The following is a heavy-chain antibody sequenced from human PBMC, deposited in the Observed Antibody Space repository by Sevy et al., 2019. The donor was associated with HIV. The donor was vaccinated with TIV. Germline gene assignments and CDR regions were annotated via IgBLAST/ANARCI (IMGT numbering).Heavy chain of an antibody. D-gene: IGHD2-21*01. V-gene: IGHV4-59*13. J-gene: IGHJ3*01. CDR1: GGSIRRYY. Sequence: SETLSLTCTVSGGSIRRYYWSWIRQPPGKGLEWIGYIYNSGNTNYNPSLKSRVTISVDTSKNQFSLRLSSVTAADTAVYYWARVFDSEGAFDLWGQGTMVTVSS. CDR2: IYNSGNT. CDR3: ARVFDSEGAFDL.